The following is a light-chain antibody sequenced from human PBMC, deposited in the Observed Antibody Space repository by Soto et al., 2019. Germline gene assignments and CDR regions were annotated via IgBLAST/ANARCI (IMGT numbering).Light chain of an antibody. Sequence: EIVLTQSPGTLSLSPGERATLSCRASQSVTNTYLAWYQQKPGQAPRLLIYGASSRATGIPDRFSGSGSGTDFTLTISRLEPEDFAVYYCQYYGSSPTFGQGTKVEIK. CDR1: QSVTNTY. V-gene: IGKV3-20*01. CDR2: GAS. J-gene: IGKJ1*01. CDR3: QYYGSSPT.